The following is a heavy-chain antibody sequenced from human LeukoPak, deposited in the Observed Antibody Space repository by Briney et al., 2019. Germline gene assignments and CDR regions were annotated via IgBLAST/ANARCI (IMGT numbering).Heavy chain of an antibody. Sequence: ASVKVSCKASGGTFSSYAISWVRQATGQGLEWMGKIIPNLGIANYAQKFQGRVTITADKSTSTAYMELSRLRSEDTAVYYCATFNAYNSRGYKDDWGQGTLVTVSA. D-gene: IGHD3-22*01. CDR3: ATFNAYNSRGYKDD. CDR2: IIPNLGIA. J-gene: IGHJ4*02. V-gene: IGHV1-69*04. CDR1: GGTFSSYA.